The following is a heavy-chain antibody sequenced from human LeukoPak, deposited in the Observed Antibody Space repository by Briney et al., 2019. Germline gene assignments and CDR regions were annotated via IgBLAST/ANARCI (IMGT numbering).Heavy chain of an antibody. Sequence: GGSLRLSCAASRFNFISNWMSWVRQAPGKGLEWVANIKQDGSEKYYVDSVKGRFTISRDNAKSSLYLQMNRLRAEDTAVYYCASGHEYGWYQDHWGQGTLVTVSS. J-gene: IGHJ4*02. D-gene: IGHD6-19*01. CDR2: IKQDGSEK. V-gene: IGHV3-7*01. CDR1: RFNFISNW. CDR3: ASGHEYGWYQDH.